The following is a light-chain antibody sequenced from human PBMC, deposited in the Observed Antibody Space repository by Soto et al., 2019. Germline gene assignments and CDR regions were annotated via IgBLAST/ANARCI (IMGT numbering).Light chain of an antibody. CDR1: SSDIGGYDY. J-gene: IGLJ2*01. Sequence: QSALTQPASVSGSPGQSITISCTGTSSDIGGYDYVSWYQQHPGKAPKLMIFAISNRPSGVSNRFSGSKSGNTASLTISGLQADDEADYYCSSYTNTLGGVVFGGGTKLTVL. CDR2: AIS. CDR3: SSYTNTLGGVV. V-gene: IGLV2-14*03.